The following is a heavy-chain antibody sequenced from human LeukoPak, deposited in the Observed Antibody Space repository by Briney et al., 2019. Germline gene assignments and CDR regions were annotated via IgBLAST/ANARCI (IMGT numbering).Heavy chain of an antibody. Sequence: PSETLSLTCTVSGGSISSSSYYWGWIRQPPGKGLEWIGSIYYSGSTYYNPSLKSRVTISVDTSKNQFSLKLSSVTAADTAVYYCARVGGYYLKVIDYWGQGTLVTVSS. CDR3: ARVGGYYLKVIDY. CDR2: IYYSGST. J-gene: IGHJ4*02. CDR1: GGSISSSSYY. V-gene: IGHV4-39*07. D-gene: IGHD3-22*01.